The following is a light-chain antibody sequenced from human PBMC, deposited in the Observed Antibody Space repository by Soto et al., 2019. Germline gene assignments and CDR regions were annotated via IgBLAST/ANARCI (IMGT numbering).Light chain of an antibody. V-gene: IGKV3-20*01. CDR1: QSISSSY. CDR2: GAS. J-gene: IGKJ4*01. CDR3: QHYGRLPRS. Sequence: EVVLTQSPATLSLSPGEGATLSCRASQSISSSYLAWYQQKPGQAPRILIYGASSRATGIPDRFSGSGSGTDFTLIISRLEPEDFAVYHCQHYGRLPRSFGGGTKVDIK.